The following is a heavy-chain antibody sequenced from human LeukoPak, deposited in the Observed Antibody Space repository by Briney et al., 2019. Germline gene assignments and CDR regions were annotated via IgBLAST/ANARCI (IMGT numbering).Heavy chain of an antibody. Sequence: SETLSLTCTVSGGSISSSSYYWGWIRQPPGKGLEWIGSIYYSGSTYYNPSLKSRVTISVDTSKNQFSLKLSSVTAADTAVYYCAISPYYYDSSGYSPLIPPTTWGQGTMVTVSS. CDR2: IYYSGST. CDR1: GGSISSSSYY. V-gene: IGHV4-39*01. D-gene: IGHD3-22*01. J-gene: IGHJ3*01. CDR3: AISPYYYDSSGYSPLIPPTT.